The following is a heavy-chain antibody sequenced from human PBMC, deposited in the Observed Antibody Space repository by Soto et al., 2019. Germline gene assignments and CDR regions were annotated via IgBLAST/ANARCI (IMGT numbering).Heavy chain of an antibody. J-gene: IGHJ3*01. CDR1: GFTFYNYA. D-gene: IGHD6-13*01. CDR3: AKSMIAAAGTGAFDV. CDR2: FSATDGST. V-gene: IGHV3-23*01. Sequence: GGSLRLSSAASGFTFYNYALTWVRQTPGKGLEWVSSFSATDGSTQYADSVKGRFTISRDNPNSMLYLQMNILRAEDTALYFCAKSMIAAAGTGAFDVWGQGTMVTVS.